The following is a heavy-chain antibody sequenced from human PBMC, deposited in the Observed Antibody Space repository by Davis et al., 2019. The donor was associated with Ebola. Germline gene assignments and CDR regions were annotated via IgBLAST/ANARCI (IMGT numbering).Heavy chain of an antibody. CDR1: DGSISSYY. V-gene: IGHV4-34*01. Sequence: PSETLSLTCTVSDGSISSYYWSWIRQPSGKGLEWIGEINHSGSTNYNPSLKSRVTISVDTSKNQFSLKLSSVTAADTAVYYCARGYIVVVPAALNWFDPWGQGTLVTVSS. CDR2: INHSGST. D-gene: IGHD2-2*01. CDR3: ARGYIVVVPAALNWFDP. J-gene: IGHJ5*02.